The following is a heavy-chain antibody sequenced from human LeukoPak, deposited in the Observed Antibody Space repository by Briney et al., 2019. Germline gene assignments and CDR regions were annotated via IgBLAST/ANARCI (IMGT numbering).Heavy chain of an antibody. CDR1: GFTLSNFY. CDR2: ISSSTSSTAI. J-gene: IGHJ4*02. CDR3: ARGRPGYYFDY. V-gene: IGHV3-48*01. Sequence: GGSLRLPCAASGFTLSNFYVNWVRQAPGKGLEWVSYISSSTSSTAIYYADSVKGRFTISRDTAKNSLFLQMSCLRAEDTAVYYCARGRPGYYFDYWGQGTLVTVSS.